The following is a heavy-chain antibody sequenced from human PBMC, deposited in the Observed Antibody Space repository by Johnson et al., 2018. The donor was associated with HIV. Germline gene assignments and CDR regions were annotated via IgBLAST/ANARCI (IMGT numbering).Heavy chain of an antibody. CDR2: MSYDGSNK. J-gene: IGHJ3*02. V-gene: IGHV3-30*04. Sequence: QVQLVESGGGVVQPGRSLRLSCAASGFTFSSYAMHWVRQAPGKGLEWVALMSYDGSNKFYADSLKGRFTISRDNSKNTLYLQMNSLRAEDTAVYYCAGRSSAWYEDAFDIWGQGTMVTVSS. CDR3: AGRSSAWYEDAFDI. D-gene: IGHD6-19*01. CDR1: GFTFSSYA.